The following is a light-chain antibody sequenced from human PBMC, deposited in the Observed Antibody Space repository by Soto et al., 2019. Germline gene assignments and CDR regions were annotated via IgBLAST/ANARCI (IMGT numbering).Light chain of an antibody. CDR3: QKYNSAPWT. V-gene: IGKV1-27*01. J-gene: IGKJ1*01. CDR2: VAS. CDR1: QGISNY. Sequence: DIQMTQSPSSLSASVGDRVTITCRASQGISNYLAWYQQQPGKVPKLLIYVASTVQSGVPSRFSGSGSGTDFTLTISSLQPEDVATYYCQKYNSAPWTCGQGTKVEIK.